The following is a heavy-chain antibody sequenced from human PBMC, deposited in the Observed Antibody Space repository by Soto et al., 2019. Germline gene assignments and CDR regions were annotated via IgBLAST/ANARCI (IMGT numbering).Heavy chain of an antibody. CDR2: ISYDGRYK. D-gene: IGHD3-22*01. J-gene: IGHJ6*02. CDR1: GFTFSTYG. CDR3: AKDPTYDSSGYYFYYGPAV. V-gene: IGHV3-30*18. Sequence: QEQLVESGGGVIQPGRSLRLSCAASGFTFSTYGMHWVRQAPGKGLEWVGLISYDGRYKYYPDSVKGRFTISRDNSNNTLYLEMNSLRPEDTAVYYCAKDPTYDSSGYYFYYGPAVWGQGTTVTVTS.